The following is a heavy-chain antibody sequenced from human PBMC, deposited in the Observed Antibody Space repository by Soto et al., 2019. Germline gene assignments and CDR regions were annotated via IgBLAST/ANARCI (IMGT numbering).Heavy chain of an antibody. V-gene: IGHV4-31*03. CDR3: ARARAAEDSNWFDP. CDR1: GGSISSGGYY. J-gene: IGHJ5*02. D-gene: IGHD2-15*01. CDR2: IYYSGST. Sequence: SETLSLTCTVSGGSISSGGYYWSWIRQHPGKGLEWIGYIYYSGSTYYNPSLKSRVTISVDTSKNQFSLKLSSVTAADTAVYYCARARAAEDSNWFDPWGQGTLVTVPS.